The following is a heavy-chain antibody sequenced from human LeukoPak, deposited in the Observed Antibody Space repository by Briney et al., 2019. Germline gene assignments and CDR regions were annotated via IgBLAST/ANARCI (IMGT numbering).Heavy chain of an antibody. J-gene: IGHJ4*02. CDR3: ARGGGSCDY. CDR2: TYCRSKWII. CDR1: GDSVSSNTTG. D-gene: IGHD2-15*01. V-gene: IGHV6-1*01. Sequence: SQTLSLTCVISGDSVSSNTTGWNWIRQSPSRGLEWLGSTYCRSKWIIDYEVSVKSRITISPDTSKNQFSLHLNSVTPEDTAVYYCARGGGSCDYWGQGTLVTVSS.